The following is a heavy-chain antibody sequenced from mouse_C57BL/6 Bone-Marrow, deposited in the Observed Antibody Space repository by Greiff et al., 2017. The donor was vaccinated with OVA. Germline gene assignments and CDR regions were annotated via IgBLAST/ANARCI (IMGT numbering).Heavy chain of an antibody. Sequence: LVESGAELARPGASVKMSCKVSGYTFTSYTMHWVKQRPGQGLEWIGYINPSSGYTKYNQKFKDKATLTADKSSSTAYMQLSSLTSEDSAVYYCAREDGNWFAYWGQGTLVTVSA. CDR2: INPSSGYT. CDR3: AREDGNWFAY. D-gene: IGHD2-1*01. V-gene: IGHV1-4*01. CDR1: GYTFTSYT. J-gene: IGHJ3*01.